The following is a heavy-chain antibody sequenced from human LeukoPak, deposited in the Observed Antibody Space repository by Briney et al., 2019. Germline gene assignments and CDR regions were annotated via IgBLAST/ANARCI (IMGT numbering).Heavy chain of an antibody. CDR2: ISSSGSTI. CDR1: GFTFSSYE. D-gene: IGHD6-19*01. V-gene: IGHV3-48*03. Sequence: GGSLRLSCAASGFTFSSYEMNWVRQAPGKGLEWVSYISSSGSTIYYADSVKGRFTISRDNAKNTLYLQMNSLRTEDTAMFYCAKEAIAVAGPNYFDYWGQGTLVTVSS. CDR3: AKEAIAVAGPNYFDY. J-gene: IGHJ4*02.